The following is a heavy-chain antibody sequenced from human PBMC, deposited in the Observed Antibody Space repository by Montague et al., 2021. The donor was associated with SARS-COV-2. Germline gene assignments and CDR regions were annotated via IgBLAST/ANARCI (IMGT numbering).Heavy chain of an antibody. CDR1: GGSISSYY. CDR2: IYYSGNT. J-gene: IGHJ6*03. D-gene: IGHD3-10*01. CDR3: ARGVLGSGYYYNSAYYYYFYMDF. V-gene: IGHV4-59*01. Sequence: SETLSLTCTVSGGSISSYYWSWIRQAPGKGLEWIGYIYYSGNTNYNPSLKSRATISVDTFKKKVSLKVTSVTAADTAVYYCARGVLGSGYYYNSAYYYYFYMDFWGKGTTVTVSS.